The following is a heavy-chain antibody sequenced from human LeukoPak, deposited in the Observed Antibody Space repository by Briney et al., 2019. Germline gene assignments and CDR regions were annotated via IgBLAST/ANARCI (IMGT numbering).Heavy chain of an antibody. CDR2: ISSSCSYI. Sequence: GGSLRLSCAASGFTFSSYSMNWVRQAAEKGLQWVSSISSSCSYIYYADSVKGRFTISRDNAKNSLYLQMNSLRAEDTAVYYCARALRAVAFDYWGQGTLVTVSS. CDR1: GFTFSSYS. D-gene: IGHD6-19*01. CDR3: ARALRAVAFDY. V-gene: IGHV3-21*01. J-gene: IGHJ4*02.